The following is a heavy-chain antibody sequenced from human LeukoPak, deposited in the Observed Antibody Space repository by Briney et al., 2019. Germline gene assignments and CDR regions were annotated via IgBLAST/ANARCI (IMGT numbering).Heavy chain of an antibody. V-gene: IGHV3-23*01. CDR2: IFPSGGEI. Sequence: GGSLRLSCAASGFTFSTFAMIWVRQPPGKGLEWVSSIFPSGGEIYYADSVRGRFTISRDNSKSTLSPQMNSLRAEDTAIYYCATYRQVLLPFESWGQGTLVTVSS. CDR1: GFTFSTFA. J-gene: IGHJ4*02. CDR3: ATYRQVLLPFES. D-gene: IGHD2-8*02.